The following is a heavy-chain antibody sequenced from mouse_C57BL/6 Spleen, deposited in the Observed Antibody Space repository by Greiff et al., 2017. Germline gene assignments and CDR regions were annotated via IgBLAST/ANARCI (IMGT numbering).Heavy chain of an antibody. V-gene: IGHV14-2*01. CDR1: GFNIKDYY. CDR2: IDPEDGET. J-gene: IGHJ3*01. CDR3: ARDSWFAY. Sequence: VQLKQSGAELVKPGASVKLSCTASGFNIKDYYMHWVKQRTEQGLEWIGRIDPEDGETKYAPKFQGKATLTADTSSNTAYLQLSSLTSEDTAVYYCARDSWFAYWGQGTLVTVSA.